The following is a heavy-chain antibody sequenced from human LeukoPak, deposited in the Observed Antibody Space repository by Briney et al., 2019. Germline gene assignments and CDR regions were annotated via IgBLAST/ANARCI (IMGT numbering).Heavy chain of an antibody. V-gene: IGHV4-30-2*01. CDR2: IYHSGST. J-gene: IGHJ4*02. Sequence: SETLSLTCAVSGGSISSGGYSWSWIRQPPGKGLEWIGYIYHSGSTYYNPSLKSRVTISVDRSKNQFSLKLSSVTAADTAVYYCARAVGSGSHMTFDYWGQGTLVTVSS. CDR1: GGSISSGGYS. D-gene: IGHD3-10*01. CDR3: ARAVGSGSHMTFDY.